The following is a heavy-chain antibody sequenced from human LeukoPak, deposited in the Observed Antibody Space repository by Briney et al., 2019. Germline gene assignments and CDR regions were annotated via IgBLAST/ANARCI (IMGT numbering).Heavy chain of an antibody. V-gene: IGHV4-59*02. Sequence: PSETLSLTCTVSGGSVSVYYWSWIRQPPGKGLEWIGYIYYSGSASYNPSLKSRVTISVDTSKNQFSLKLSSVTAADTAVYYCARVFYSSSSRYFFDSWGQGTLVTVSS. CDR2: IYYSGSA. CDR3: ARVFYSSSSRYFFDS. CDR1: GGSVSVYY. J-gene: IGHJ4*02. D-gene: IGHD6-6*01.